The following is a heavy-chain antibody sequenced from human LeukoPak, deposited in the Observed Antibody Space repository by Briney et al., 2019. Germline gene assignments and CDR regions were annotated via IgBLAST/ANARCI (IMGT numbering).Heavy chain of an antibody. J-gene: IGHJ4*02. V-gene: IGHV3-21*01. CDR2: ISSSSTYI. CDR1: GFPFSSCS. Sequence: GGSLRLSCAASGFPFSSCSMNWVRQDPGKGLEWVSSISSSSTYIYYADSVKGRFTISRDNANNSLYLQMNSLRVEDTAVYYCARERGAGLSSSWVDYWGQGTLVTVSS. CDR3: ARERGAGLSSSWVDY. D-gene: IGHD6-13*01.